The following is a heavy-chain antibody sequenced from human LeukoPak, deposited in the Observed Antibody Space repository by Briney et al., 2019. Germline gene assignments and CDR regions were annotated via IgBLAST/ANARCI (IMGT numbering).Heavy chain of an antibody. CDR3: ARDLAYGPGSYGFDP. CDR1: GYTFTGYY. Sequence: ASVKVSCKASGYTFTGYYMHWVRQAPGQGLEWMGWINPNSGGTNYAQKFQGRVTMTRDTSISTAYMELSRLRSDDTAVYYCARDLAYGPGSYGFDPWDQGTLVTVSS. J-gene: IGHJ5*02. CDR2: INPNSGGT. D-gene: IGHD3-10*01. V-gene: IGHV1-2*02.